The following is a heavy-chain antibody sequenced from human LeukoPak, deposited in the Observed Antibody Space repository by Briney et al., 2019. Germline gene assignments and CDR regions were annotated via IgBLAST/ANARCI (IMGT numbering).Heavy chain of an antibody. CDR1: GFTFRNYA. Sequence: GGSLRLSCGASGFTFRNYAMTWVRQAPGKGLEWVSSIEGDGRGTYYTDSARGRFIVSRDNSKNTLFLQMNRLRAEDAAVYYCARVTYWVTTVMGVVNWFDPWGQGTLVTVSS. CDR3: ARVTYWVTTVMGVVNWFDP. V-gene: IGHV3-23*01. D-gene: IGHD4-11*01. CDR2: IEGDGRGT. J-gene: IGHJ5*02.